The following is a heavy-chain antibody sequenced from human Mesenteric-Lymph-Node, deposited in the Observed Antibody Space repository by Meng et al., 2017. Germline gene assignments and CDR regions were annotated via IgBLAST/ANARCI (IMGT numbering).Heavy chain of an antibody. V-gene: IGHV4-39*07. D-gene: IGHD6-19*01. CDR1: GGSISSSSYY. Sequence: QVQRPHSAAGLSTPSQTLSLTCTVSGGSISSSSYYWGWIRQPPGKGLEWIGEINHSGSTNYNPSLKSRVTISVDTSKNQFSLKLSSVTAADTAVYYCARVIFSGWYVGRGWFDPWGQGTLVTVSS. J-gene: IGHJ5*02. CDR3: ARVIFSGWYVGRGWFDP. CDR2: INHSGST.